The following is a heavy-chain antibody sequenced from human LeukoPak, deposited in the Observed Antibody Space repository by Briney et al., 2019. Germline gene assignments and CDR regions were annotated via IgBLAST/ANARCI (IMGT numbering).Heavy chain of an antibody. Sequence: ASVKVSCKASGYTFNSYGISWVRQAPGQGLEWMGWISAYNGNTNYAQKLQGRVTMTTDTSTNTAYMELRSLRSDDTAVYYCAGDNGNYYYYYAMDVWGQGTTVTVSS. J-gene: IGHJ6*02. D-gene: IGHD2-8*01. V-gene: IGHV1-18*01. CDR2: ISAYNGNT. CDR1: GYTFNSYG. CDR3: AGDNGNYYYYYAMDV.